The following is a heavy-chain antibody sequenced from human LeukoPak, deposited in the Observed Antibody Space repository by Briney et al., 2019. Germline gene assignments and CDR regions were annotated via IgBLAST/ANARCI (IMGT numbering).Heavy chain of an antibody. CDR1: GGPFSGYY. CDR2: INHSGST. CDR3: ARGLGDYYGSGSA. D-gene: IGHD3-10*01. Sequence: SETLSLTCAVYGGPFSGYYWSWVRQAPGKGLEWIGEINHSGSTNYNPSLKSRVTISVGTSKNQFSLKLSSVTAADTAVYYCARGLGDYYGSGSAWGQGTLVTVSS. V-gene: IGHV4-34*01. J-gene: IGHJ5*02.